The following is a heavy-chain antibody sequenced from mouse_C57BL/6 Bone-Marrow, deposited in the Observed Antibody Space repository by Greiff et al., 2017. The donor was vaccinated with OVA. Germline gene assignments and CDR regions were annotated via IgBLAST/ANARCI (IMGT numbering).Heavy chain of an antibody. D-gene: IGHD2-1*01. Sequence: EVQLVESEGGLVQPGSSMKLSCTASGFTFSDYYMAWVRQVPEKGLEWVANINYDGSSTYYLASLKSRFIISRDNAKNILYLQMSSLKSEDTATYYCARDAGGNLRYFEVWGTGTTVTVSS. CDR3: ARDAGGNLRYFEV. V-gene: IGHV5-16*01. CDR1: GFTFSDYY. J-gene: IGHJ1*03. CDR2: INYDGSST.